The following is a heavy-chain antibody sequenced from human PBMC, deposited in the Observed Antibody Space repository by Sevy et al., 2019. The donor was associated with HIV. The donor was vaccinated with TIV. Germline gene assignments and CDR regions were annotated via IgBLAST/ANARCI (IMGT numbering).Heavy chain of an antibody. V-gene: IGHV3-30*02. CDR2: IRYDGSNK. CDR1: GFTFSSFG. CDR3: SKTAVEQWLPPIATDV. Sequence: GGSLRLSCAASGFTFSSFGMHWVRQAPGKGLEWVAFIRYDGSNKYYADSLKGRFTISRDNSKNTLYLQMNSLRGEDTAVEYGSKTAVEQWLPPIATDVWGQGTTVTVSS. D-gene: IGHD6-19*01. J-gene: IGHJ6*02.